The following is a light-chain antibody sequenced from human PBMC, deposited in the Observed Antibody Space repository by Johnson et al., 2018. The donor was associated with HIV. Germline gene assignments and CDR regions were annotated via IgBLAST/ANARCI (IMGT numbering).Light chain of an antibody. CDR1: SSNIGNNY. Sequence: SVLSQPPSVSAAPGQKVTISCSGSSSNIGNNYVSWYQQLPGTAPKLLIYDNNKRPSGIPDRFSGSKSGTSATLGITGLQTGDEADYYFGTWDSSLRVGFFGTGTKVTVL. J-gene: IGLJ1*01. V-gene: IGLV1-51*01. CDR3: GTWDSSLRVGF. CDR2: DNN.